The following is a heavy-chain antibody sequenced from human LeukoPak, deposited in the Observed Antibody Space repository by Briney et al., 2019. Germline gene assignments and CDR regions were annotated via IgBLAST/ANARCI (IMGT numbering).Heavy chain of an antibody. CDR1: GGSFSGYY. Sequence: SETLSLTCAVYGGSFSGYYWSWIRQPPGKGLEWIGEINHSGSTNYNPSLKSRVTISVDTSKNQFSLKLSSVTAADTAVYYCARAHQEWLAPSNRYYFDYWGQGTLVTVSS. CDR3: ARAHQEWLAPSNRYYFDY. V-gene: IGHV4-34*01. CDR2: INHSGST. D-gene: IGHD6-19*01. J-gene: IGHJ4*02.